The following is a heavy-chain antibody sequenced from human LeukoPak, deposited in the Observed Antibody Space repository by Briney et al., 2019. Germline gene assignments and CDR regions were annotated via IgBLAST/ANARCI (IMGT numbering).Heavy chain of an antibody. D-gene: IGHD4-17*01. CDR1: GGSFSGYY. CDR2: INHIGNT. V-gene: IGHV4-34*01. Sequence: SETLSLTCASYGGSFSGYYWSWIRQPPGKGLEWIGEINHIGNTGYNPSLKSRVTISVDRSKNQFSLKLSSVTAADTAVYYCARKTVPTGVDYWGQGTLVTVSS. CDR3: ARKTVPTGVDY. J-gene: IGHJ4*02.